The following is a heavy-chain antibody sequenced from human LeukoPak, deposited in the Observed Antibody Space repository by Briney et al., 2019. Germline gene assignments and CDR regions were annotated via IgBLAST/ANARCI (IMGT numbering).Heavy chain of an antibody. CDR2: IYTSGST. J-gene: IGHJ4*02. D-gene: IGHD3-22*01. V-gene: IGHV4-4*07. CDR1: GGSISSYY. CDR3: AREAVDSSGYYYGYFDY. Sequence: SETLSLTCTVSGGSISSYYWNWIRQPAGKGLEWIGRIYTSGSTNYNPSLKSRVTMSVDTSKNQFSLKLSSVTAADTAVYYCAREAVDSSGYYYGYFDYWGQGALVTVSS.